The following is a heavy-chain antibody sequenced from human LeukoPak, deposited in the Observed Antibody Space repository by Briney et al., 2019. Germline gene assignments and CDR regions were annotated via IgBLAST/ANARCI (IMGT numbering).Heavy chain of an antibody. V-gene: IGHV3-33*01. D-gene: IGHD3-10*01. J-gene: IGHJ6*02. CDR3: ASPRDGSGSYSDYYYYYVMDV. CDR1: GFTFSSNG. Sequence: GGSLRLSCAASGFTFSSNGMHWVRQAPAKGLEWVAVIWYDGNNKYYADSVKGRFTISRDNSKNTVYLQMNSLRVEDTAVYYCASPRDGSGSYSDYYYYYVMDVWGQGTTVTVSS. CDR2: IWYDGNNK.